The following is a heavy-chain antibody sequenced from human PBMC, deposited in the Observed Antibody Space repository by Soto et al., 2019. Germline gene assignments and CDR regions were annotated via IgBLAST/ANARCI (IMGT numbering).Heavy chain of an antibody. CDR1: GFSLSNARMR. CDR2: IFSNDEK. Sequence: GPTLVNPTETLTLTCSVSGFSLSNARMRVSWIRQPPGKALEWLAHIFSNDEKSYSTSLKSRLTISKDTSKSQVVLTMTNMDPVDTATYYCARINYGDYAYWFDPWGQGTLLTVSS. CDR3: ARINYGDYAYWFDP. J-gene: IGHJ5*02. D-gene: IGHD4-17*01. V-gene: IGHV2-26*01.